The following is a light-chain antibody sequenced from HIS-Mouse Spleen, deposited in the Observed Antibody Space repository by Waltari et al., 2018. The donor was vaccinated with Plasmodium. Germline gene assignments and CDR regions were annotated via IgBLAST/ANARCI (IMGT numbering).Light chain of an antibody. CDR1: SSVVGGYNY. J-gene: IGLJ2*01. CDR3: SSYTSSSTHVV. V-gene: IGLV2-14*03. CDR2: DVR. Sequence: QSALTQPASVSGSPGQSITTSRTGTSSVVGGYNYHYWYQQPPGKAPNLLIYDVRNRPSGVSNRFSGSKSGNTASLTISGLQAEDEADYYCSSYTSSSTHVVFGGGTKLTVL.